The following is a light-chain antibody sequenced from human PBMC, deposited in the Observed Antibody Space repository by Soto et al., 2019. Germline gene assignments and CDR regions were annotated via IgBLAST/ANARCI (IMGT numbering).Light chain of an antibody. Sequence: DIPMTQSPSSLSASVGDRVTITCRASQGISTYLNWYQQKPGQAPKLLIYAASSLQSGVPSRFSGSGSETDFTLTISSLQPEDFATYSCQQSYSTTWTFGQGTKVEIK. CDR1: QGISTY. CDR2: AAS. J-gene: IGKJ1*01. CDR3: QQSYSTTWT. V-gene: IGKV1-39*01.